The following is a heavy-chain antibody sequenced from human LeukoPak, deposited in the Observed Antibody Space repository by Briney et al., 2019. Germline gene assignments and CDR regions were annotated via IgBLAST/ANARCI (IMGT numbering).Heavy chain of an antibody. Sequence: GGSLRLSCAASGFTFSDYYMSWIRQAPGKGLEWVSYISSSGSTIYYADSVKGRFTISRDNAKNSLYLQMNSLRAEDTAVYYCARDTNYADTAMVEDYWGQGTLVTVSS. CDR3: ARDTNYADTAMVEDY. CDR2: ISSSGSTI. J-gene: IGHJ4*02. V-gene: IGHV3-11*01. D-gene: IGHD5-18*01. CDR1: GFTFSDYY.